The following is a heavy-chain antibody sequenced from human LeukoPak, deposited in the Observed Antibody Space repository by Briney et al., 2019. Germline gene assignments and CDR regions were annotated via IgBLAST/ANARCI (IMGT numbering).Heavy chain of an antibody. V-gene: IGHV1-8*01. CDR2: MSPNSGNT. CDR3: ARGSRSSVTIFGVVTGLYYYYMDV. D-gene: IGHD3-3*01. CDR1: GYTFTSYD. J-gene: IGHJ6*03. Sequence: ASVKVSCKASGYTFTSYDINWVRQATGQGLEWMGWMSPNSGNTGYAQKFQGRVTMTRNTSISTAYMELSSLRSEDTAVYYCARGSRSSVTIFGVVTGLYYYYMDVWGKGTTVTVSS.